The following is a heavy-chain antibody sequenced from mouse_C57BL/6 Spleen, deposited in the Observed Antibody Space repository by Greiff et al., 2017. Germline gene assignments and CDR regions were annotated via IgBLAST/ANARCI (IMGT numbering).Heavy chain of an antibody. V-gene: IGHV1-59*01. CDR3: ARSNSGFAY. CDR2: IDPSDSYT. CDR1: GYTFTSYW. Sequence: QVQLKQPGAELVRPGTSVKLSCKASGYTFTSYWMHWVKQRPGQGLEWIGVIDPSDSYTNYNQKFKGKATLTVDTSSSTAYMQLSSLTSEDSAVYYCARSNSGFAYWGQGTLVTVSA. J-gene: IGHJ3*01.